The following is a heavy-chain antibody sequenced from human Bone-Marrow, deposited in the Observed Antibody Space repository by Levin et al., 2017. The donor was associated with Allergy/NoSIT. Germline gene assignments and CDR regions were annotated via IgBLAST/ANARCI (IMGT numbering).Heavy chain of an antibody. J-gene: IGHJ6*03. Sequence: PGGSLRLSCAASGFLFNTYGMHWVRQAPGKGLEWVAVIWSDSSSKHYVDSVKGRFTISRDNSRNTLYLQMNSLSAEDTAVYYCARGGNSYNSYYYMDVWGKGTTVTVSS. CDR3: ARGGNSYNSYYYMDV. D-gene: IGHD5-18*01. CDR2: IWSDSSSK. V-gene: IGHV3-33*01. CDR1: GFLFNTYG.